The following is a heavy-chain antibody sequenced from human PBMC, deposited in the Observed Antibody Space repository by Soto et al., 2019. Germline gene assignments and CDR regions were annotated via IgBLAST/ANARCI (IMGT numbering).Heavy chain of an antibody. J-gene: IGHJ6*02. CDR1: GFTFSSYA. V-gene: IGHV3-23*01. Sequence: EVQLLESGGGLVQPGGSLRLSCAASGFTFSSYAMSWVRQAPGQGLEWVSAISGSGGSTYYADSVKGRFTISRDNSKNTLYLQMNSLRAEDTAVYYCAKGGGYSFDPYYYYGMDVWGQGTTVTVSS. D-gene: IGHD5-18*01. CDR2: ISGSGGST. CDR3: AKGGGYSFDPYYYYGMDV.